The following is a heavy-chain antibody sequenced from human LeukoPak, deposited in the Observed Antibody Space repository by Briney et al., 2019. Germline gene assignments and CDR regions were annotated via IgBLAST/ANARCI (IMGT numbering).Heavy chain of an antibody. CDR1: GGTFSSYA. Sequence: ASVKVSCKASGGTFSSYAISWVRQAPGQGLEWMGGIIPIFGTANYAQKFQGRVTITTDESTSTAYMELSSLRSEDTAVYYCARDRGITFGGVIVSYSFDYWGQGTLVTVSS. CDR2: IIPIFGTA. CDR3: ARDRGITFGGVIVSYSFDY. V-gene: IGHV1-69*05. J-gene: IGHJ4*02. D-gene: IGHD3-16*02.